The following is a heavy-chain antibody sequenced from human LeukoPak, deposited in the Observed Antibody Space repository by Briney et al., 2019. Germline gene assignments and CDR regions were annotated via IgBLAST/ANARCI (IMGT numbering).Heavy chain of an antibody. D-gene: IGHD6-13*01. V-gene: IGHV3-9*01. Sequence: GRSLRLSCAASGFTFDDYAMHWVRQAPGKGLEWVSGISWNSGSIGYADSVKGRFTISRDNAKNSLYLQMNSLRAEDTALYYCAKVKQQLVLSDAFDIWGQGTMVTVSS. CDR2: ISWNSGSI. CDR1: GFTFDDYA. J-gene: IGHJ3*02. CDR3: AKVKQQLVLSDAFDI.